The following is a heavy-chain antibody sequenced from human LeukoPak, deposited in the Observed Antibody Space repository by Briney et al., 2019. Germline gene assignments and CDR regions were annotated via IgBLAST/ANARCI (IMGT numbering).Heavy chain of an antibody. J-gene: IGHJ4*02. Sequence: PGGSLRLSCAASGFSFSSYGMHWVRQAPGKGLEWVAFIQFDGGKDYYADSVKGRFTVSRDNSKNTLYLQMNSLRAEDTAVYYCAKVGWIAAAGKRWGDYFDYWGQGTLVTVSS. CDR2: IQFDGGKD. CDR3: AKVGWIAAAGKRWGDYFDY. D-gene: IGHD6-13*01. CDR1: GFSFSSYG. V-gene: IGHV3-30*02.